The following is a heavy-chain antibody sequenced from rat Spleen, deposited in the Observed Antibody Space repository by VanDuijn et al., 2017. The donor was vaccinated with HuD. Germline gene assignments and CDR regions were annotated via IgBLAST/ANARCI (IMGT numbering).Heavy chain of an antibody. CDR2: ITNTGGST. V-gene: IGHV5-20*01. CDR1: GFTFSDYY. J-gene: IGHJ2*01. Sequence: EVQLVESDGGLVQPGRSLKLSCAASGFTFSDYYMAWVRQAPTKGLEWVASITNTGGSTYYPDSVKGRFTISRDHAKSTLYLQMDSLRSEDTATYYCTREIHYYFDYWGQGVMVTVSS. CDR3: TREIHYYFDY. D-gene: IGHD2-1*01.